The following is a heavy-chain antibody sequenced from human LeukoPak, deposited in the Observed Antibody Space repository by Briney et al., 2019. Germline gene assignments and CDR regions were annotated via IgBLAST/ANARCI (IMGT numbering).Heavy chain of an antibody. CDR2: IKSDGSNI. CDR1: GFTFSSYW. V-gene: IGHV3-74*01. CDR3: ARECYPDV. Sequence: GGSLRLSCAASGFTFSSYWMHWVRQTPGKGLVWVSRIKSDGSNINYADSVKGRFTISRDNAKNTLYLQINSLRAEDTAVYYCARECYPDVWGKGTTVTVSS. D-gene: IGHD3-10*02. J-gene: IGHJ6*04.